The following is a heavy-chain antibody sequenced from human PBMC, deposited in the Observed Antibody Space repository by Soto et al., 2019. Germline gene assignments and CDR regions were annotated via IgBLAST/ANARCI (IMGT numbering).Heavy chain of an antibody. CDR1: VASISILN. D-gene: IGHD7-27*01. CDR2: IYYNGNT. V-gene: IGHV4-59*11. J-gene: IGHJ4*02. Sequence: QVKLKGSAPGLVKPWEPLPLTCGFPVASISILNWSWSRHPPGKGLEWIGYIYYNGNTNYNPSLKSRVTMSVDTSRNQISLKLTTVTAADTAVYYCTRANWYSEYWGQGTLVTVSS. CDR3: TRANWYSEY.